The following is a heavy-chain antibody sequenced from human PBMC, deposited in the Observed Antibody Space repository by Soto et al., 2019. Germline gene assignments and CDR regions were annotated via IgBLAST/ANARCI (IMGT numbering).Heavy chain of an antibody. CDR2: INDDGTRT. V-gene: IGHV3-74*01. D-gene: IGHD3-10*01. Sequence: PGGSLRLSCVASGFVFNMYWMHWVRQVPGEGPEWVTRINDDGTRTDYADSAKGRFTISRDNAKDILYLQMNALRVDDTAVYYCIRGPRPSSVGTGAFWGQGTLVTVSS. CDR3: IRGPRPSSVGTGAF. CDR1: GFVFNMYW. J-gene: IGHJ4*02.